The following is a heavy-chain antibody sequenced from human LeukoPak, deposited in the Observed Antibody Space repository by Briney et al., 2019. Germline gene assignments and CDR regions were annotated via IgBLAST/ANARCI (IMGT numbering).Heavy chain of an antibody. J-gene: IGHJ6*02. CDR3: ARDGWDYYGSGSYAYYYYYGMDV. CDR2: IYTNGST. D-gene: IGHD3-10*01. V-gene: IGHV4-4*07. CDR1: GGSISSYY. Sequence: PSETLSLTCTVSGGSISSYYWSWIRQPAGKGLEWIGRIYTNGSTNYNPSLKSRVTMSVDTSKNQFSLKLSSVTAAGTAVYYCARDGWDYYGSGSYAYYYYYGMDVWGQGTTVTVSS.